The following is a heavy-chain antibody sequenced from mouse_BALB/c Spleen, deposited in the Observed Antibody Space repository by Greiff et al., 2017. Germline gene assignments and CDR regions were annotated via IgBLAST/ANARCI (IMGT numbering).Heavy chain of an antibody. CDR3: ARSNYGYDY. J-gene: IGHJ2*01. CDR2: ISCSGST. Sequence: EVKLQESGPGLVKPSQSLSLTCTVTGYSITSDYAWNWIRQFPGNKLEWMGYISCSGSTSYNPSLKSRISITRDTSKNQFFLQLNSVTTEDTATYYCARSNYGYDYWGQGTTLTVSS. V-gene: IGHV3-2*02. CDR1: GYSITSDYA. D-gene: IGHD1-2*01.